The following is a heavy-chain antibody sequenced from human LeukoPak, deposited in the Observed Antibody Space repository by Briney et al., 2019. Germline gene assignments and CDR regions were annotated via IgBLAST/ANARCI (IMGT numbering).Heavy chain of an antibody. Sequence: GGSLRLSCAASGFTFSNYPMRWVRQAPGKGLEWVSGISGNGGDTDYADSVKGRFTTSRDNSKNTLYLQMNSLRAEDTAAYYCAKVSIMVRGVSFDYWGQGTLVTVSS. D-gene: IGHD3-10*01. CDR1: GFTFSNYP. CDR3: AKVSIMVRGVSFDY. V-gene: IGHV3-23*01. J-gene: IGHJ4*02. CDR2: ISGNGGDT.